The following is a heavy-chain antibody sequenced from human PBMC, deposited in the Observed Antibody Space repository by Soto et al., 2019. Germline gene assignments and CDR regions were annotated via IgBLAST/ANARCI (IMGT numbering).Heavy chain of an antibody. V-gene: IGHV1-3*01. CDR3: SRAANDCSAYYHPYYYGMDV. J-gene: IGHJ6*02. Sequence: ASVKVSCKASGYTFTSYGIHWVRQAPGQRLEWTGWINAGNGNTKYSEKFQGRVTITRDTSASTAYLELSSLRSEDTAVYYCSRAANDCSAYYHPYYYGMDVWGQGTTVTVSS. D-gene: IGHD3-22*01. CDR1: GYTFTSYG. CDR2: INAGNGNT.